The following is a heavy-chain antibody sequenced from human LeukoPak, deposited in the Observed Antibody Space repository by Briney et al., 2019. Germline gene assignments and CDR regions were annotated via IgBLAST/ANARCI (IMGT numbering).Heavy chain of an antibody. D-gene: IGHD3-22*01. CDR1: GYTFTGYY. CDR3: ARDLRKSYDTPRRYYYMDV. Sequence: ASVKVSCKASGYTFTGYYMHWVRQAPGQGLEWMGWISAYNGNTNYAQKLQGRVTMTTDTSTSTAYMELRSLRSDDTAVYYCARDLRKSYDTPRRYYYMDVWGKGTTVTISS. J-gene: IGHJ6*03. CDR2: ISAYNGNT. V-gene: IGHV1-18*04.